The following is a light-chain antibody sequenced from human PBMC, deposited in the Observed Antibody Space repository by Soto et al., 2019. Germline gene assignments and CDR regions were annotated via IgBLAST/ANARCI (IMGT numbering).Light chain of an antibody. J-gene: IGKJ1*01. CDR1: QSLLHSDGNNS. CDR2: LGS. V-gene: IGKV2-28*01. CDR3: MQSLQSPWT. Sequence: DIVLTQSPLSLPVTPGEPASISCRSSQSLLHSDGNNSLDWYLQKPGQSPQLLIYLGSNRASGVPERFSGSGSGTDFTLKISRVEAEDFGIYYCMQSLQSPWTFGQGTKVEIK.